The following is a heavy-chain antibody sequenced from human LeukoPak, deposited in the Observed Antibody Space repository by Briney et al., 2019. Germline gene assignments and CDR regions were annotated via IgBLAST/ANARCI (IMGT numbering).Heavy chain of an antibody. J-gene: IGHJ4*02. D-gene: IGHD6-19*01. Sequence: SETLSLTCTVSGGSISSYYWSWIRQPPGKGLEWIGYIYYSGSTNYNPSLKSRVTISVDTSKNQFSLKLSSVTAADTAVYYCARVRYSSGGYDGLDYWGQGNLVTVSS. V-gene: IGHV4-59*01. CDR1: GGSISSYY. CDR3: ARVRYSSGGYDGLDY. CDR2: IYYSGST.